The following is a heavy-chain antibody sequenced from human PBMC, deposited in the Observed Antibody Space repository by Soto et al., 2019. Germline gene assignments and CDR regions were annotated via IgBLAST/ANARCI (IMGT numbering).Heavy chain of an antibody. CDR2: ISAYNGNT. CDR1: GYTFASFG. CDR3: ARDQESITDRILQY. V-gene: IGHV1-18*01. Sequence: AAVKVSCKASGYTFASFGFSWVRQAPGQGLEWLGWISAYNGNTHYAQKVRDRVTLTTDTSTNTAYMELRSLTSDDTAVYYCARDQESITDRILQYWGQGTRVTVSS. D-gene: IGHD3-10*01. J-gene: IGHJ4*02.